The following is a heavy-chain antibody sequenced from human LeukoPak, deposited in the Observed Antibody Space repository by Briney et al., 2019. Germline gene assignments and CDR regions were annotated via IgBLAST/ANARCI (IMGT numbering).Heavy chain of an antibody. J-gene: IGHJ4*02. Sequence: GGSLRLSCAASGFTFSNYDMHWVRQATGKGLEWVSAIGTAGDTYYPGSVGGRFTMSRENAKNSLYLQMNGLTAGDTAVYYCARGANTHFDYWGQGILVTVSS. V-gene: IGHV3-13*04. CDR1: GFTFSNYD. D-gene: IGHD1-26*01. CDR3: ARGANTHFDY. CDR2: IGTAGDT.